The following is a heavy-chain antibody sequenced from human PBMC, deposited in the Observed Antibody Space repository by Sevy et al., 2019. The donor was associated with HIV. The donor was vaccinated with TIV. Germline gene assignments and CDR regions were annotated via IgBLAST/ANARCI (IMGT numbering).Heavy chain of an antibody. CDR3: GRAQGYCVVNSCFGGSINAFDI. D-gene: IGHD2-2*01. CDR1: GFTFSDYA. V-gene: IGHV3-9*01. J-gene: IGHJ3*02. CDR2: ISWNSGAI. Sequence: GGSLRLSCAASGFTFSDYAMHWVRLVPGKDLEWVSGISWNSGAIGYADSVKGRFTISRDNAKNSLHLQMNSLRVEDTALYYCGRAQGYCVVNSCFGGSINAFDIWGQGTMVTVSS.